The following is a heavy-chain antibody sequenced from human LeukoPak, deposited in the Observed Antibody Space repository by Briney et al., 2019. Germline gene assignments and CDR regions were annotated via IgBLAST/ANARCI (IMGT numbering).Heavy chain of an antibody. CDR2: IWYDGSNK. CDR3: ARGGITMIAPGGY. CDR1: GFTFSSYG. Sequence: PGGSLRLSCAASGFTFSSYGMHWVRQAPGKGLEWVAVIWYDGSNKYYADSVKGRFTISRDNSKNTLYLQMNSLRAEDTAVYYGARGGITMIAPGGYWGQGTLVTVSS. J-gene: IGHJ4*02. V-gene: IGHV3-33*01. D-gene: IGHD3-22*01.